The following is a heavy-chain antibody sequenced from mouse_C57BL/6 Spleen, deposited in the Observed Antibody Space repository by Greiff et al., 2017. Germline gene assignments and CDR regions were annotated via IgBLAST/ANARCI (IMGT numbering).Heavy chain of an antibody. CDR2: IYWDDGK. CDR1: GFSLSTSGMG. J-gene: IGHJ3*01. D-gene: IGHD2-5*01. V-gene: IGHV8-12*01. Sequence: QVTLKVSGPGLLQSSPTLSLSCSFSGFSLSTSGMGVSWIRRPSGKGLEWLANIYWDDGKRYNPSLKSRLTISKDTSRNKVFLKITSVDTADTATYYCARHDSNTWFAYWGQGTLVTVSA. CDR3: ARHDSNTWFAY.